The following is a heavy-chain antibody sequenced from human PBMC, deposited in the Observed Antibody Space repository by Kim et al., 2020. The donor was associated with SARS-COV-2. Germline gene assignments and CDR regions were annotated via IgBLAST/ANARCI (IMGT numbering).Heavy chain of an antibody. J-gene: IGHJ6*02. CDR2: IIPIFGTA. CDR1: GGTFSSYA. V-gene: IGHV1-69*13. CDR3: ATLYYDILTGYSAYYYYGMDV. D-gene: IGHD3-9*01. Sequence: SVKVSCKASGGTFSSYAISWVRQAPGQGLEWMGGIIPIFGTANYAQKFQGRVTITADESTSTAYMELSSLRSEDTAVYYCATLYYDILTGYSAYYYYGMDVWGQGTTVTVSS.